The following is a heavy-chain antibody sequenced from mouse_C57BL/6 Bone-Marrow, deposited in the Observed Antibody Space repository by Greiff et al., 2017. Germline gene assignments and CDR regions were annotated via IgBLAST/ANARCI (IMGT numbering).Heavy chain of an antibody. CDR2: IDPSDSYT. V-gene: IGHV1-69*01. D-gene: IGHD1-1*01. Sequence: QVQLQQPGAELVMPGASVKLSCKASGYTFTSYWMPWVKQRPGKGLEWIGEIDPSDSYTNYNQKFKGKSTLTVDKSSSTAYMQLSSLTSEDSAVYYCATSYYDGYFDYWGQGTTLTVSS. CDR3: ATSYYDGYFDY. CDR1: GYTFTSYW. J-gene: IGHJ2*01.